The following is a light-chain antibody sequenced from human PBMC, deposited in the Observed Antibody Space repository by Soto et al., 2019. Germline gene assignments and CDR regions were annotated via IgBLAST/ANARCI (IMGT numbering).Light chain of an antibody. J-gene: IGKJ5*01. CDR1: QGISSY. CDR3: QQLNSYPST. V-gene: IGKV1-9*01. CDR2: TAS. Sequence: DIQLTQSPSFLSASVLDRVTITCLASQGISSYLAWYQQKPGKAPKLLIYTASTLQSGVPSRFSGSGSGTEFTLTISSLQPEDFATYYCQQLNSYPSTFGQGTRLEMK.